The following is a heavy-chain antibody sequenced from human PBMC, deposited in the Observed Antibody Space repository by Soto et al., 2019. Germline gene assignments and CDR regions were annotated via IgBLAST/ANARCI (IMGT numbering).Heavy chain of an antibody. CDR3: ARDVFGGLAANWFDP. D-gene: IGHD3-3*01. V-gene: IGHV4-61*01. CDR1: GDSVRSGNYY. J-gene: IGHJ5*02. CDR2: VFYSGST. Sequence: SETLSLTCTVSGDSVRSGNYYWSWIRQPPGKGLDWIGYVFYSGSTNYNPSLKSRVTISVDTSKNQFSLKLSSVTAADTAVYYCARDVFGGLAANWFDPWGQGTLVTVSS.